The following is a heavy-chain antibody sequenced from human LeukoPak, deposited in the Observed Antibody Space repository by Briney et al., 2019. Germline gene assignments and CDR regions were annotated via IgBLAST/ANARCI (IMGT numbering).Heavy chain of an antibody. CDR1: GGTFRSYA. Sequence: ASVKHSCTASGGTFRSYAISWVRQAPGQGLEWMGGIIPIFGTANYAQKFQGRVTITADESTSTAYMELSSLRSEDTAVYYCARDLMEDEFLEWLSDYWGQGTLVTVSS. CDR3: ARDLMEDEFLEWLSDY. V-gene: IGHV1-69*13. D-gene: IGHD3-3*01. CDR2: IIPIFGTA. J-gene: IGHJ4*02.